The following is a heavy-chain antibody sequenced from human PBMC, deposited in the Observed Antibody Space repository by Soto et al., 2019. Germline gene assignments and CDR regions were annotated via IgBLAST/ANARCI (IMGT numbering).Heavy chain of an antibody. Sequence: ASVKVSCKASGYTFTSYAMHWVRQAPGQRLEWMGWINAGNGNTKYSQKFQGRVTITRDTSASTAYMELSSLRSEDTAVYYCARSPPFVATVDYWGQGTLVTVSS. CDR2: INAGNGNT. CDR1: GYTFTSYA. CDR3: ARSPPFVATVDY. J-gene: IGHJ4*02. V-gene: IGHV1-3*01. D-gene: IGHD5-12*01.